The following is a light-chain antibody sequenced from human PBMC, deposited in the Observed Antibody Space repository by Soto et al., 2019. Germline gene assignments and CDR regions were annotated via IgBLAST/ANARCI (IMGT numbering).Light chain of an antibody. CDR1: QNINSW. CDR2: RAS. Sequence: DIQMTQSPSTLSASVGDRVTITCRASQNINSWLAWYQQKPGKAPKLLIYRASNLESWVPSRFSGSGSGTEFTLTISRLQPDDFATYYCQQYNSYSLTFGPGTKVDIK. J-gene: IGKJ3*01. V-gene: IGKV1-5*03. CDR3: QQYNSYSLT.